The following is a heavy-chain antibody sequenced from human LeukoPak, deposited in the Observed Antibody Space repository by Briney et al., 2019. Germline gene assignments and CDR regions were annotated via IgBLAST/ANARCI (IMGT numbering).Heavy chain of an antibody. CDR1: GFTVSSNY. D-gene: IGHD2-2*01. V-gene: IGHV3-53*01. Sequence: GGSLRLSCAASGFTVSSNYMSWVRQAPGKGLEWVLVIYSGGTTNHADSVKGRFTVSRDNSKNTLYLQMNSLRAEDTAVYFCARGSSRAFDYWGQGTLVTVSS. CDR2: IYSGGTT. CDR3: ARGSSRAFDY. J-gene: IGHJ4*02.